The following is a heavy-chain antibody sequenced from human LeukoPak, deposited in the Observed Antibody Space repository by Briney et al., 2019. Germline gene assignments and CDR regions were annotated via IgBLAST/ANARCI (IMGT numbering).Heavy chain of an antibody. Sequence: SVKVSCKASGGTFSSYAISWVRQAPGQGLEWMGGIIPIFGTANCAQKFQGRGTITTDESTRTAYMELSSLRSEDTAVYYCARDHSPMDYEPLGWWFDPWGQGTLVTVSS. V-gene: IGHV1-69*05. CDR2: IIPIFGTA. CDR3: ARDHSPMDYEPLGWWFDP. D-gene: IGHD3-16*01. CDR1: GGTFSSYA. J-gene: IGHJ5*02.